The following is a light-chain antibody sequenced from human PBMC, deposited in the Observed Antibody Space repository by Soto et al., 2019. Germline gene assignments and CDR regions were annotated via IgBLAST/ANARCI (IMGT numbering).Light chain of an antibody. J-gene: IGKJ4*01. Sequence: DIQMTQSPSTLSASVGDRVTITCRASQSISSWLAWYQQKPGGAPKPLIYDAFNLESGVPSRLSGKGSGTESTLNITRLHPDNFETYYCQQYNAYSPLTFGGGTKVEI. CDR3: QQYNAYSPLT. CDR2: DAF. V-gene: IGKV1-5*01. CDR1: QSISSW.